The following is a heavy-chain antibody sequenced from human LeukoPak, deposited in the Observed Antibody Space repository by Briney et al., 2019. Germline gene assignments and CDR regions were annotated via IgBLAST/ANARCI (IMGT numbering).Heavy chain of an antibody. CDR1: GFTFSDYW. CDR3: ARDDLNY. CDR2: IKPGGSEK. V-gene: IGHV3-7*01. J-gene: IGHJ4*02. Sequence: GGSLRLSCAASGFTFSDYWMSWVRQAPGKGLEWVATIKPGGSEKFYVGSGKFRFTISRDNAENSLSLQMTGLRAEDTAMYFCARDDLNYWGQGTLVTVSS.